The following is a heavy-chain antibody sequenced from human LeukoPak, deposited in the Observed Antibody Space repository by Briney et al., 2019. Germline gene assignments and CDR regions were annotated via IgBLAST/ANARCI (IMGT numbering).Heavy chain of an antibody. CDR2: INSGGSAI. D-gene: IGHD1-26*01. CDR3: ARGGSYVHY. V-gene: IGHV3-48*03. Sequence: QPGGSLRLSCAASGFTFNSYEMNWVRQAPGKGLEWVSYINSGGSAIYYADSVKGRFTISRDNAKISLYLQMNSLRADDTADYYCARGGSYVHYWGQGTLVTVSS. J-gene: IGHJ4*02. CDR1: GFTFNSYE.